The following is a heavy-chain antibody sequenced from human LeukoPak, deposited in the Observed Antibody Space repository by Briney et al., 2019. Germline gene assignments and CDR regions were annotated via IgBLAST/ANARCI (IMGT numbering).Heavy chain of an antibody. CDR3: ARDGALVDTAMVTGY. V-gene: IGHV3-21*01. CDR1: GFTFSSYS. J-gene: IGHJ4*02. CDR2: ISSSSSYI. Sequence: GGSLRLSCAASGFTFSSYSMNWVRQAPGKGLEWVSSISSSSSYIYYADSVKGRFTISRDNAKNSLYLQMNSLRAEDTAVYYCARDGALVDTAMVTGYWGQGTLVTVSS. D-gene: IGHD5-18*01.